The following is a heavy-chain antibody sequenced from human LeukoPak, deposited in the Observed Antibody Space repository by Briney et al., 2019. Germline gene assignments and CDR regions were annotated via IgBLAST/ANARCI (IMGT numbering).Heavy chain of an antibody. D-gene: IGHD6-19*01. J-gene: IGHJ5*02. CDR3: ARLGSSGWYTSYWFDP. CDR2: IYYSGST. Sequence: SETLSLTCTVSGGSISSSSYYWGWIRQPPGKGLEWIGSIYYSGSTYYNPSLKSRVTISVDTSKNQFSLKLSSVTAADTAVYYCARLGSSGWYTSYWFDPWGQGTLVTVSS. V-gene: IGHV4-39*01. CDR1: GGSISSSSYY.